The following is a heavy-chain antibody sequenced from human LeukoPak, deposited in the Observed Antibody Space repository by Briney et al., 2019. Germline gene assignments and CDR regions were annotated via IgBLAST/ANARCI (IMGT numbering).Heavy chain of an antibody. Sequence: ASVKVSCKASGGTFSSYAISWVRQAPGQGLEWMGGIIPIFGTANYAQKFRGRVTITTDESTSTAYMELSSLRSEDTAVYYCARDGNNWFDPWGQGTLVTVSS. J-gene: IGHJ5*02. CDR1: GGTFSSYA. V-gene: IGHV1-69*05. D-gene: IGHD2-15*01. CDR2: IIPIFGTA. CDR3: ARDGNNWFDP.